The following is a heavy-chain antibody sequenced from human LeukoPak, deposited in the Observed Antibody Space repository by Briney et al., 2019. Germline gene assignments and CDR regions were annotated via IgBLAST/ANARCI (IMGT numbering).Heavy chain of an antibody. J-gene: IGHJ4*02. CDR3: ARDRKYSSGWFNFDY. CDR1: GGSISSYY. D-gene: IGHD6-19*01. CDR2: IYTSGST. V-gene: IGHV4-4*07. Sequence: SETLSLTCTVSGGSISSYYWSWIRQPAGKGLEWIGRIYTSGSTNYNPSLKSRVTMSVDTSKNQFSPKLSSVTAADTAVYYCARDRKYSSGWFNFDYWGQGTLVTVSS.